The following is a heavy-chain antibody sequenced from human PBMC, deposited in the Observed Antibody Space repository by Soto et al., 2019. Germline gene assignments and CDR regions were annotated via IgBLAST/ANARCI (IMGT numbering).Heavy chain of an antibody. Sequence: QVQLQESGPGLVKPSQTLSLTCTVSGGSINSGGYCCSWIRQHPVKGLDWIGCISYGGSTSYNPSLKSRVTISVDTSKNQFSLKMTSVTAAATAVYYCSRGILVWGQGALITVSS. CDR3: SRGILV. CDR1: GGSINSGGYC. V-gene: IGHV4-31*03. CDR2: ISYGGST. J-gene: IGHJ4*02. D-gene: IGHD5-18*01.